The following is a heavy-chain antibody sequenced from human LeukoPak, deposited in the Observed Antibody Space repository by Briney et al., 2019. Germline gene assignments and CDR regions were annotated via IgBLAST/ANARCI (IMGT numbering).Heavy chain of an antibody. J-gene: IGHJ5*02. D-gene: IGHD3-10*01. CDR3: ARDFPYGSGSYWFDP. V-gene: IGHV4-34*01. Sequence: SETLSLTCAVYGGSFSGYYWSWIRQPPGKGLEWIGEINHSGSTNYNPSLKSRVTISVDTSKNQFSLKLSSVTAADTAVYYCARDFPYGSGSYWFDPWGQGTLVTVSS. CDR2: INHSGST. CDR1: GGSFSGYY.